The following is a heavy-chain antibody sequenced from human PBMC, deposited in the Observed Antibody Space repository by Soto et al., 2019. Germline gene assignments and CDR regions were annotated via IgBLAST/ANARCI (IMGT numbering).Heavy chain of an antibody. CDR2: ITHSGSSK. V-gene: IGHV3-48*03. D-gene: IGHD3-16*01. CDR3: ARDGGSYGSDYYYYYGLEV. J-gene: IGHJ6*02. Sequence: EVRLLESGGGLVQPGGSLRLSCAASGFSFRNYEMNWVRQAPGKGLEWVSKITHSGSSKYYADAVRGRFTIFRDNAKKSMYLQMNGLRAEDTAVYYCARDGGSYGSDYYYYYGLEVWGLGTTVIVSS. CDR1: GFSFRNYE.